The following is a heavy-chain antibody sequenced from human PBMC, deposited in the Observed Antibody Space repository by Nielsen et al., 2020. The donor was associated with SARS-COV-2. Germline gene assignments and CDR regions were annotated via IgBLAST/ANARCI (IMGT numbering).Heavy chain of an antibody. CDR2: IRSKAYGGTT. V-gene: IGHV3-49*04. D-gene: IGHD4-17*01. CDR3: TRDPVTVTTPYYFDY. Sequence: SLRLSCTASGFTFGDYAMSWVRQAPGKGLEWVGFIRSKAYGGTTEYAASVKGRFTISRDDSKSIAYLQMNSLKTEDTAVYYCTRDPVTVTTPYYFDYWGQGTLVTVSS. CDR1: GFTFGDYA. J-gene: IGHJ4*02.